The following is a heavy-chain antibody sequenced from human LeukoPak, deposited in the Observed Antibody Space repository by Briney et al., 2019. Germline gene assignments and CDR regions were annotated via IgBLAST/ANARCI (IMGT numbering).Heavy chain of an antibody. V-gene: IGHV1-2*02. CDR2: INPKSGDT. J-gene: IGHJ4*02. CDR3: ATYCGADCAPGDY. CDR1: EYTFTSYY. Sequence: ASVKVSCKASEYTFTSYYMHWVRQAPGQGLEWMGWINPKSGDTKYVQKLQGRLTMTRDTSLRTAYMELTRLRSDDTAVFYCATYCGADCAPGDYWGQGTLVTVSS. D-gene: IGHD2-21*01.